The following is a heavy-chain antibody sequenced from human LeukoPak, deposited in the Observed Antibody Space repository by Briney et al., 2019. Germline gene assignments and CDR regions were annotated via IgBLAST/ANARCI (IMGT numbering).Heavy chain of an antibody. D-gene: IGHD3-10*01. CDR1: GGTFSSYA. CDR3: ARVGGAYGSGSYYNHYFDY. V-gene: IGHV1-69*04. Sequence: WASVKVSCKASGGTFSSYAISWVRQAPGQGLEWVGRIIPILGIANYAQKFQGRVTITADKSTSTAYMELSSLRSEDTAVYYCARVGGAYGSGSYYNHYFDYWGQGTLVTVSS. J-gene: IGHJ4*02. CDR2: IIPILGIA.